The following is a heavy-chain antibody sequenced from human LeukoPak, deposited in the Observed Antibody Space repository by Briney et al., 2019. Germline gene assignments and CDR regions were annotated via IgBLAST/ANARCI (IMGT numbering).Heavy chain of an antibody. CDR1: GYSFTSSW. CDR3: ARTSSMPARHYVDY. J-gene: IGHJ4*02. D-gene: IGHD6-6*01. Sequence: GESLKISCKGSGYSFTSSWIGWVRQMPGKGLEWMGFIYPGDSDTRYSPSFQGQVTISADKSITTAYLQWSSLRASDTAMYYCARTSSMPARHYVDYWGQGTLVTVSS. CDR2: IYPGDSDT. V-gene: IGHV5-51*01.